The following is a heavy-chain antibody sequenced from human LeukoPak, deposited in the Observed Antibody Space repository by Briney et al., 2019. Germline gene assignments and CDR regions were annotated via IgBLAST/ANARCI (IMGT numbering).Heavy chain of an antibody. CDR1: GFTFSGSG. CDR2: ITTKPNSYAT. D-gene: IGHD4-17*01. Sequence: GGSLRLSCAASGFTFSGSGIHWVRQASGKGLEWVGRITTKPNSYATEYPESVKGRFTISRDDSKNTAYLQINSLKTEDTAVYYCIRSLITVTYHDAFQGWGQGTTVTVSS. V-gene: IGHV3-73*01. J-gene: IGHJ3*01. CDR3: IRSLITVTYHDAFQG.